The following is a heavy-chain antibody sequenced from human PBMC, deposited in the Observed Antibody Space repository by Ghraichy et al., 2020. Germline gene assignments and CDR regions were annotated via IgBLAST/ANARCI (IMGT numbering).Heavy chain of an antibody. V-gene: IGHV3-74*01. Sequence: GGSLRLSCAASEFTFSSYYMHWVRQTPGRGLEWVSCVNSDGSSTDYAYFLKGLFTISKDNTRNKLLLEMNSLTAEATADYYCAGGGGSAPRSAFDIWGQGTMVTVSS. CDR3: AGGGGSAPRSAFDI. CDR1: EFTFSSYY. J-gene: IGHJ3*02. D-gene: IGHD4-23*01. CDR2: VNSDGSST.